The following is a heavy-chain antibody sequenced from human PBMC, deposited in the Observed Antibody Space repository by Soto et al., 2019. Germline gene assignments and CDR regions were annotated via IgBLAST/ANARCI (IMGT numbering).Heavy chain of an antibody. CDR2: ISWNSGSI. J-gene: IGHJ3*02. D-gene: IGHD2-15*01. CDR3: AKDKGSGCSGGSCYGYAFDI. V-gene: IGHV3-9*01. CDR1: GFTFDDYA. Sequence: PGGSLRLSCAASGFTFDDYAMHWVRQAPGKGLEWVSGISWNSGSIGYADSVKGRFTISRDNAKNSLYLQMNSLRAEDTALYYCAKDKGSGCSGGSCYGYAFDIWGQGTMVTVSS.